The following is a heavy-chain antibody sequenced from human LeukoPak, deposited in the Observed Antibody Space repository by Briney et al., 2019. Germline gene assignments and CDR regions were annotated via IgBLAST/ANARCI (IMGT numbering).Heavy chain of an antibody. CDR2: ISSSSSYI. CDR1: GFTFSSYS. Sequence: GGSLRLSCAASGFTFSSYSMNWVRQAPGKGLEWVSSISSSSSYIYYADSVKGRFTISRDNAKNSLYLQMNSLRAEDTAVYYCARNLAKSYYDSSGYYLKDYWGQGTLVTVSS. J-gene: IGHJ4*02. CDR3: ARNLAKSYYDSSGYYLKDY. V-gene: IGHV3-21*01. D-gene: IGHD3-22*01.